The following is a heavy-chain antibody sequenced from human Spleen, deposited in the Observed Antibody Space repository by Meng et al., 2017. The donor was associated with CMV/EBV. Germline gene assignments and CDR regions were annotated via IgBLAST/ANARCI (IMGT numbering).Heavy chain of an antibody. J-gene: IGHJ4*02. D-gene: IGHD7-27*01. CDR1: VGSISCFY. CDR3: ARGAEGSGTGVFGSYYFDY. Sequence: QVELPESGPGLVNPSPPLSLTCSGSVGSISCFYCVWIRQPAGKGLEWIGEINHSGSTNYNPSLKSRVTISVDTSKNQFSLKLSSVTAADTAVYYCARGAEGSGTGVFGSYYFDYWGQGTLVTVSS. CDR2: INHSGST. V-gene: IGHV4-34*01.